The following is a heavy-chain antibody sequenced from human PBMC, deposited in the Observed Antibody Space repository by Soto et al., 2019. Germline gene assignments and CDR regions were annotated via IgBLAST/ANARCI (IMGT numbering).Heavy chain of an antibody. CDR2: ITVAGGGI. CDR3: AKWPPSPKGGVTSH. CDR1: GFAFSSSA. D-gene: IGHD3-16*01. Sequence: EVQLLESGGGLAQPGGSLRLSCAASGFAFSSSAMAWIRQTPGKGLQWVSAITVAGGGIYYADSVKGRFTISRDNSKKTLYLQMNSLSAEDTAQDFCAKWPPSPKGGVTSHWGQGTLVTVSS. V-gene: IGHV3-23*01. J-gene: IGHJ4*02.